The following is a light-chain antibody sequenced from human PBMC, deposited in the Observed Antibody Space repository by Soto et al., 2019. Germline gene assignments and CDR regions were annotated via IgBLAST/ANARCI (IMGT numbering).Light chain of an antibody. CDR1: QSVSSY. V-gene: IGKV3-11*01. J-gene: IGKJ5*01. CDR2: DAS. Sequence: EIVLTQSPATLSLSPVERAPLSCRASQSVSSYLAWYQQKPGQAPRLLIYDASNRATGIPARFSGSGSGTDFSLTISSLEPEDFAVYYCQQRSNWPLITFGQGTRLEIK. CDR3: QQRSNWPLIT.